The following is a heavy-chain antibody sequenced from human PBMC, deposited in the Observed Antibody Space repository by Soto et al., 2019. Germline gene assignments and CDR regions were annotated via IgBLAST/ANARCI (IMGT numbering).Heavy chain of an antibody. CDR1: GFTFSSYW. CDR2: INSDGSST. V-gene: IGHV3-74*01. Sequence: EVQLVESGGGLVQPGGSLRLSCAASGFTFSSYWMHWVRQAPGKGLVWVSRINSDGSSTSYADSVKGRFTISRDNAKNTLYLQMNSLRAEDTAVYYCARDLWGNWNYVRWFDYYYGMDVWGQGTTVTVSS. D-gene: IGHD1-7*01. J-gene: IGHJ6*02. CDR3: ARDLWGNWNYVRWFDYYYGMDV.